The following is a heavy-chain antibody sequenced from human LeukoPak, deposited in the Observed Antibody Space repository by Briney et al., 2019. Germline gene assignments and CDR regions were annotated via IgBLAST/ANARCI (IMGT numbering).Heavy chain of an antibody. V-gene: IGHV3-74*01. Sequence: GGSLTLSCAASGFTFGSSYMHWLRQAPGKGVVWVSCISSDGTSTNYADSVKGRFTISRDNPKNTVYLQMNSLRAEDTAVYYCARDVGSSLHSWGQGTLVIVSS. CDR3: ARDVGSSLHS. CDR1: GFTFGSSY. CDR2: ISSDGTST. D-gene: IGHD2-2*01. J-gene: IGHJ4*02.